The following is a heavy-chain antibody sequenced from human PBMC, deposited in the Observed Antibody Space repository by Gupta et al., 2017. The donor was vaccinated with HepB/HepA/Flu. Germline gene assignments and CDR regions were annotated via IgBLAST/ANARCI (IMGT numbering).Heavy chain of an antibody. CDR2: ISGSGGTI. CDR1: AFTFRSSA. D-gene: IGHD2-21*02. Sequence: EVELLESGGGLVQPGGSLRLSCAASAFTFRSSAMSWVRQAPGKGLEWVSSISGSGGTIYYADAVKGRFTISRDNSENTLFLQMNSLKAEDAAVYYCAKGGISVTDTLYFWGQGTLVTVSS. V-gene: IGHV3-23*01. J-gene: IGHJ4*02. CDR3: AKGGISVTDTLYF.